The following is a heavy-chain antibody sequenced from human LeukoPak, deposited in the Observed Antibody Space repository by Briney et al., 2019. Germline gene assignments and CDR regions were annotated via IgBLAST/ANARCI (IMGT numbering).Heavy chain of an antibody. D-gene: IGHD6-13*01. CDR2: IYYSGST. J-gene: IGHJ5*02. V-gene: IGHV4-59*12. CDR1: GGSISSYY. CDR3: ARRSSWYVSNWFDP. Sequence: SETLSLTCTVSGGSISSYYWSWIRQPPGKGLEWIGYIYYSGSTNYNPSLKSRVTISVDTSMEQFSLKLSSVTAADTAVYYCARRSSWYVSNWFDPWGQGTLVTVSS.